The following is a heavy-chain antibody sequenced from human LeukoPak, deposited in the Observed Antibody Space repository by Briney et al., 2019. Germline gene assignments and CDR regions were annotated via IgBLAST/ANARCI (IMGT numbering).Heavy chain of an antibody. Sequence: GASVKVSCKASGYTFTSYGISWVRQAPGQGLEWMGWISAYNGNTNYAQKLQGRVTMTTDTSTSTPYMELRSLRSDDTAVYYCARGNGSSWYKSRPPFDYWGQGTLVTVSS. D-gene: IGHD6-13*01. V-gene: IGHV1-18*01. CDR1: GYTFTSYG. CDR3: ARGNGSSWYKSRPPFDY. CDR2: ISAYNGNT. J-gene: IGHJ4*02.